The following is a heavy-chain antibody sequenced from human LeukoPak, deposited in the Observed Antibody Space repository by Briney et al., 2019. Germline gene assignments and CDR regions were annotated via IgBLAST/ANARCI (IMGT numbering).Heavy chain of an antibody. D-gene: IGHD2-15*01. Sequence: ASVKVSCKASGGTFSSYAISWVRQAPGQGLEWMGGIIPIFGTANYAQKFQGRVTITADKSTSTAYMELSSLRSEDTAVYYCAREGRYCSGSSCYPWFDPWGQGTLVTVSS. CDR1: GGTFSSYA. J-gene: IGHJ5*02. V-gene: IGHV1-69*06. CDR3: AREGRYCSGSSCYPWFDP. CDR2: IIPIFGTA.